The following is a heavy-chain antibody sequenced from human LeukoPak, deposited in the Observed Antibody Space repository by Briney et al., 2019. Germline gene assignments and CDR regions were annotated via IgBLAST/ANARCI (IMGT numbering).Heavy chain of an antibody. J-gene: IGHJ3*02. CDR1: GFTVSSNY. CDR2: IYSGGST. V-gene: IGHV3-53*01. Sequence: GGSLRLSCAASGFTVSSNYMSWVRQAPGKGLEWVSVIYSGGSTYYADSVKGRFTISRDNSKNTLYLQTNSLRAEDTAVYYCADSSGYYDAFDIWGQGTMVTVSS. CDR3: ADSSGYYDAFDI. D-gene: IGHD3-22*01.